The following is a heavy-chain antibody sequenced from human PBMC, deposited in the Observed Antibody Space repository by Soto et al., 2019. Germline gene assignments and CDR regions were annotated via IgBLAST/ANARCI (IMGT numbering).Heavy chain of an antibody. J-gene: IGHJ4*02. CDR2: ISSSSSYI. CDR1: GFTFSSYS. V-gene: IGHV3-21*01. D-gene: IGHD3-22*01. CDR3: ARGLFYYDSSAYLGY. Sequence: GGSLRLSCAASGFTFSSYSMNWVRQAPGKGLEWVSSISSSSSYIYYADSVKGRFTISRDNAKNSLYLQMNSLRAEDTAVYYCARGLFYYDSSAYLGYWGQGTLVTAPQ.